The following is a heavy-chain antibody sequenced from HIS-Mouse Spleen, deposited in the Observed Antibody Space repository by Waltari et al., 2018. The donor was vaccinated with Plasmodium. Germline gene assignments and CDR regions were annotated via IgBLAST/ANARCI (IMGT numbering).Heavy chain of an antibody. Sequence: QVQLQESGPGLVKPSETLSLTCTVSGGSISSYYWSWIRQPPGKGREWIAYIYYSGSTNYNPSLKSRVTISVDTSKNQFSLKLSSVTAADTAVFYCARGGYSSSSYYFDYWGQGTLVTVSS. CDR2: IYYSGST. V-gene: IGHV4-59*01. D-gene: IGHD6-6*01. CDR3: ARGGYSSSSYYFDY. J-gene: IGHJ4*02. CDR1: GGSISSYY.